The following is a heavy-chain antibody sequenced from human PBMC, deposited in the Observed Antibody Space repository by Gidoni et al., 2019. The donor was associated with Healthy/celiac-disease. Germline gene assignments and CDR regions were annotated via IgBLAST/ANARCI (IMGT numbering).Heavy chain of an antibody. D-gene: IGHD3-22*01. CDR3: ARDYYYDSSGYSHDAFDI. CDR2: IYTSGCT. Sequence: QVQLQESGPGLVKPSQTLSLTCTVSGGSISSGSYYLSWIRQPAGKGLEWIGRIYTSGCTNYNPSLKSRVTISVDTSKNQFSLKLSSVTAADTAVYYCARDYYYDSSGYSHDAFDIWGQGTMVTVSS. J-gene: IGHJ3*02. CDR1: GGSISSGSYY. V-gene: IGHV4-61*02.